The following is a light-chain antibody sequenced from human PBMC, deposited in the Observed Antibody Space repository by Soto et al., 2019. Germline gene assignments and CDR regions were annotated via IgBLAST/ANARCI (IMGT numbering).Light chain of an antibody. CDR2: EVS. CDR1: SSDVGGYNY. J-gene: IGLJ1*01. V-gene: IGLV2-14*01. CDR3: SSYTSSSTLRGV. Sequence: QSALTQPASVSGSPGQSITISCTGTSSDVGGYNYVSWYQQHPGKAPKLMIYEVSNRPSGVSNRFSGSKSGNTASLTISGLQAEDEADYYCSSYTSSSTLRGVFGTGTKVTV.